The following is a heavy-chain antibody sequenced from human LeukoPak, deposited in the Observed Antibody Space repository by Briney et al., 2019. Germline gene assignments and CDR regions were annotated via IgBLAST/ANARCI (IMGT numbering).Heavy chain of an antibody. V-gene: IGHV4-30-4*01. D-gene: IGHD3-10*01. CDR3: ARTMVRGVRLYYYYGMDV. J-gene: IGHJ6*04. Sequence: SETLSLTCTVSGGSISSGDYYWSWIRQPPGKGLEWIGYIYYSGSTYYNPSLKSRVTISVDTSKNQFSLKLSSVTAADTAVYYCARTMVRGVRLYYYYGMDVWGKGTTVTVSS. CDR1: GGSISSGDYY. CDR2: IYYSGST.